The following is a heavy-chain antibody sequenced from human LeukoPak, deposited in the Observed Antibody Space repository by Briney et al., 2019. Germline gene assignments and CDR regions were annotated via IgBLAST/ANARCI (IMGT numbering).Heavy chain of an antibody. V-gene: IGHV4-4*07. CDR2: IDISGST. CDR3: AGLYYYHSSGFDP. D-gene: IGHD3-22*01. J-gene: IGHJ5*02. Sequence: AETLSLTCTVSGVSISSYYWSWIRQPAGKGLEWIGRIDISGSTNDNASFKSRVTMSVDTSKKQFSLKLIYVTAADAACYYCAGLYYYHSSGFDPWGQGTLVTVSS. CDR1: GVSISSYY.